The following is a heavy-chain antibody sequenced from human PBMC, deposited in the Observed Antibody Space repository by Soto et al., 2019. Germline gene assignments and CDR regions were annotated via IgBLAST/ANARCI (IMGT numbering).Heavy chain of an antibody. CDR1: GYSFTSYW. J-gene: IGHJ6*03. D-gene: IGHD2-15*01. CDR3: ARSSSPRYCSGGSCPIPTNYYYYMDV. V-gene: IGHV5-51*01. CDR2: IYPGDSDT. Sequence: GESLKISCKGSGYSFTSYWIGWVRQMPGKGLEWMGIIYPGDSDTRYSPSFQGQVTISADKSISTAYLQWSSLKASDTAMYYCARSSSPRYCSGGSCPIPTNYYYYMDVWGKGTTVTVSS.